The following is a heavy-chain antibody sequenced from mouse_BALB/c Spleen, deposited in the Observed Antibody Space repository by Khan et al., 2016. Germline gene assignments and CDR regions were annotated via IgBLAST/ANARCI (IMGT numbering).Heavy chain of an antibody. D-gene: IGHD2-14*01. CDR3: ARGKYDGVAY. V-gene: IGHV9-3-1*01. Sequence: QSQLVQSGPELKKPGETVKISCKASGYTFTNYGMNWVKQAPGKGLKWMGWINTYTGEPTYADDFKGRFAFSLETSASTAYLQINNLKNEDTATXFCARGKYDGVAYWGQGTLVTVSA. CDR1: GYTFTNYG. J-gene: IGHJ3*01. CDR2: INTYTGEP.